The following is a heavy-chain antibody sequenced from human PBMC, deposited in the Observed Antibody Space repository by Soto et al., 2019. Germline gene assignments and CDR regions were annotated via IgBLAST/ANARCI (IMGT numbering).Heavy chain of an antibody. CDR3: ARDGLVSTVTTVTRYYYYMDV. Sequence: GGSLRLSCAASGFTFSSYNINWVRQAPGKGLEWVSYISSSSSTIYYADSVKGRFTISRDNAKNSLYLQMNSLRAEDTAVYYCARDGLVSTVTTVTRYYYYMDVWGKGTTVTVSS. J-gene: IGHJ6*03. V-gene: IGHV3-48*01. CDR1: GFTFSSYN. CDR2: ISSSSSTI. D-gene: IGHD4-17*01.